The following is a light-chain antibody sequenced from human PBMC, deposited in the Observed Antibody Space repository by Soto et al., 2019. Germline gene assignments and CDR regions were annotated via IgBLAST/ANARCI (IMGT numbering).Light chain of an antibody. V-gene: IGLV2-11*01. J-gene: IGLJ1*01. Sequence: QSARTQPHSVSGSPGQSVTISCTGTSSDVGGYNYVSWYQEQPGKAPKLMIYDVSKRPSRVPDRFSGSKSGNTASLTISGLQAEDEADYYCCSYAGSYSDVFGTGTKVTVL. CDR2: DVS. CDR1: SSDVGGYNY. CDR3: CSYAGSYSDV.